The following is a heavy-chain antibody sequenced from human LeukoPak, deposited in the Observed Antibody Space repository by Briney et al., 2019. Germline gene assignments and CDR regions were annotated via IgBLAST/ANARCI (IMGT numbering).Heavy chain of an antibody. J-gene: IGHJ3*02. Sequence: GGSLRLSCAASGFTFSDYYMSWIRQAPGQWLEWVSYISSSGSTIYYADSVKGRFTISRDNAKNSLYLQMNSLRAEDTAVYYCARDLAMTDAFDIWGQGTMVTVSS. CDR2: ISSSGSTI. CDR1: GFTFSDYY. D-gene: IGHD5-18*01. CDR3: ARDLAMTDAFDI. V-gene: IGHV3-11*04.